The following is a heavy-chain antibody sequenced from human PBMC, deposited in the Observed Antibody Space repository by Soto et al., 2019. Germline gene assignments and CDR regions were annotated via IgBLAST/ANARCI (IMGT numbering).Heavy chain of an antibody. D-gene: IGHD3-10*01. J-gene: IGHJ4*02. CDR1: GFTFSRYA. CDR2: ISRDGKNK. V-gene: IGHV3-30*04. Sequence: GGSLRLSCAGSGFTFSRYAIHWVRQAPGKGLEWVAVISRDGKNKYYVESVKGRFTVSRDDSQNTLYLHMNSLRREDTAVYYCARSRNSAVADSFDFWGQGTLVTVSS. CDR3: ARSRNSAVADSFDF.